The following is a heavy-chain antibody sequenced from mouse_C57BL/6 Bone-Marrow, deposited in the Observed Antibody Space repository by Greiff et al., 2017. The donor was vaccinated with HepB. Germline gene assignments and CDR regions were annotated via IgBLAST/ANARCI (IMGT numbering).Heavy chain of an antibody. CDR1: GFSLTSYA. V-gene: IGHV2-9-1*01. CDR2: IWTGGGT. Sequence: VQRVESGPGLVAPSQSLSITCTVSGFSLTSYAISWVRQPPGKGLEWLGVIWTGGGTNYNSALKSRLSISKDNSKSQVFLKMNSLQTDDTARYYCARNLRAYYYGSSYYFDYWGQGTTLTVSS. J-gene: IGHJ2*01. D-gene: IGHD1-1*01. CDR3: ARNLRAYYYGSSYYFDY.